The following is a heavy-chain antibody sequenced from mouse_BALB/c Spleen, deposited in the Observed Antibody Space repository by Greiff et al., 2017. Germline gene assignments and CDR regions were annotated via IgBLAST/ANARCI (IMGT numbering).Heavy chain of an antibody. CDR3: ARVGVTYSAMDY. D-gene: IGHD5-1*01. Sequence: QVQLQQSGPELVKPGASVKISCKASGYAFSSSWMNWVKQRPGQGLEWIGRIYPGDGDTNYNGKFKGKATLTADKSSSTAYMQLSSLTSVDSAVYFCARVGVTYSAMDYWGQGTSVTVSS. V-gene: IGHV1-82*01. J-gene: IGHJ4*01. CDR1: GYAFSSSW. CDR2: IYPGDGDT.